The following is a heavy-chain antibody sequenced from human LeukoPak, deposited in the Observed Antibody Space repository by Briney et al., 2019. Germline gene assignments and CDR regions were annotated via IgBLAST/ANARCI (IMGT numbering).Heavy chain of an antibody. Sequence: GGSLRLSCAASGFTFSSYGMHWVRQAPGKGLEWVAVIWYDGSNKYYADSVKGRFTISRDNPKNTLYLQMNSLRAEDTAVYYCARQYYDFWSGPDYWGQGTLVTVSS. D-gene: IGHD3-3*01. CDR3: ARQYYDFWSGPDY. V-gene: IGHV3-33*01. CDR1: GFTFSSYG. J-gene: IGHJ4*02. CDR2: IWYDGSNK.